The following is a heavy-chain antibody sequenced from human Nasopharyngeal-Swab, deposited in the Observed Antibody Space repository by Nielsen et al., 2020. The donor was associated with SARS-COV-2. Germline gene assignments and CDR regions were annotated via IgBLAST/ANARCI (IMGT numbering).Heavy chain of an antibody. CDR2: INHSGST. V-gene: IGHV4-34*01. Sequence: PGKGLEWIGEINHSGSTNYNPSLKSRVTISVDTSKNQFSIKLSSVTAADTAVYYCARGLVMGIFGVVISSKYFDYWGQGTLVTVSS. CDR3: ARGLVMGIFGVVISSKYFDY. D-gene: IGHD3-3*01. J-gene: IGHJ4*02.